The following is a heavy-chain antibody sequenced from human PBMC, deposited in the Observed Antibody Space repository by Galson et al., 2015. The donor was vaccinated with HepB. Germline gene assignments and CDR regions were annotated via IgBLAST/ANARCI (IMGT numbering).Heavy chain of an antibody. CDR3: AREGFGYYFDY. CDR2: INTGNGNT. D-gene: IGHD3-16*01. J-gene: IGHJ4*02. V-gene: IGHV1-3*04. Sequence: SVKVSCKASGYSFITYAMHWVRQAPGQRPEWMGWINTGNGNTKSSQKFHGRVTITRDPSASTAYMELSSLESEDTAIYYCAREGFGYYFDYWGQGTLVTVSS. CDR1: GYSFITYA.